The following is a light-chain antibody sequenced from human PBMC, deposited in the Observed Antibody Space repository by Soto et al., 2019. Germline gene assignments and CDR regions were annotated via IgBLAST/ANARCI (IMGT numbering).Light chain of an antibody. J-gene: IGKJ4*01. CDR1: QSVSSSY. Sequence: EIVFTQSPGTLYLSPGERATLSCRASQSVSSSYLAWYQQKPSQAPRLLIYGASSRATGIPDRFSGSGSGTDFTLTISRLEPEDFAVYYCQQYGSSPLTFGVGTKVEFK. CDR2: GAS. V-gene: IGKV3-20*01. CDR3: QQYGSSPLT.